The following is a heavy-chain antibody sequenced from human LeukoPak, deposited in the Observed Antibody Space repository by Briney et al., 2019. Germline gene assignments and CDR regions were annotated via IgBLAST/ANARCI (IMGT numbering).Heavy chain of an antibody. CDR1: GFSLGSVW. CDR3: ARDPESSSFDL. Sequence: LIHSIVGCGFSLGSVWMTGVGETLKKGLEFVANIDQGGSVRNYMDSLKGRCTISRDNAKKSLYLEINSLRADDTAVYYCARDPESSSFDLWGRGALVTVSS. V-gene: IGHV3-7*01. J-gene: IGHJ4*02. CDR2: IDQGGSVR. D-gene: IGHD6-13*01.